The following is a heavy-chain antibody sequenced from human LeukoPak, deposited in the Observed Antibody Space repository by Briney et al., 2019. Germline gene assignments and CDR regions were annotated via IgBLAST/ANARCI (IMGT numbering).Heavy chain of an antibody. CDR1: GYSISSGYY. Sequence: PSETLSLTCAVSGYSISSGYYWGWIRQPPGKGLEWIGSIFHSGSTYYNPSLKGRVTISVDTSKNQFSLKLSSVTAADTAVFYCATDNRSGTYSWFDPWGQGTLVTVSS. J-gene: IGHJ5*02. CDR3: ATDNRSGTYSWFDP. CDR2: IFHSGST. V-gene: IGHV4-38-2*02. D-gene: IGHD3-10*01.